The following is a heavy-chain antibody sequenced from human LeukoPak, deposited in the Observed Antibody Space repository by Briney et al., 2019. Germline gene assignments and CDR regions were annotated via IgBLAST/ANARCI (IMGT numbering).Heavy chain of an antibody. CDR1: GGSISSYY. CDR3: ARHNSSSWYYYYYYYMDV. Sequence: SETLSLTCTVSGGSISSYYWSWIRQPPGKGLEWIGYIYTSGCTNYNPSLKSRVTISVDTSKNQFSLKLSSVTAADTAVYYCARHNSSSWYYYYYYYMDVWGKGTTVTVSS. J-gene: IGHJ6*03. D-gene: IGHD6-13*01. CDR2: IYTSGCT. V-gene: IGHV4-4*09.